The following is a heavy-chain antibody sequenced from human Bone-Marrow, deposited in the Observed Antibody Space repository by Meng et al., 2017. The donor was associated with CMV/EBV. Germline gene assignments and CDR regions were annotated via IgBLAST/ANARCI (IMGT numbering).Heavy chain of an antibody. CDR3: ARVESYYGMDV. CDR2: ISSSSSYI. CDR1: GFTFSSYS. V-gene: IGHV3-21*01. J-gene: IGHJ6*02. D-gene: IGHD5-24*01. Sequence: LSLTCAASGFTFSSYSMNWVRQAPGKGLEWVSSISSSSSYIYYADSVKGRFTISRDNAKNSLYLQMNSLRAEDTAVYYCARVESYYGMDVWGQGTTVTGSS.